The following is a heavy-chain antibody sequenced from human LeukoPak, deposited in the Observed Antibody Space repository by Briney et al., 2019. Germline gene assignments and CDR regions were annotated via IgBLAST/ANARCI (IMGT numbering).Heavy chain of an antibody. V-gene: IGHV4-34*01. CDR2: INHSGST. CDR3: ARGPYCTTLNCYPWFDY. D-gene: IGHD2-8*01. Sequence: SETLSLTCAVYGGSFSGYYWSWIRQPPGKGLEWIGEINHSGSTNYNPSLKSRVTISVDTSKNQFSLKLSSVTAADTAVYYCARGPYCTTLNCYPWFDYWGQGILVTVSS. J-gene: IGHJ4*02. CDR1: GGSFSGYY.